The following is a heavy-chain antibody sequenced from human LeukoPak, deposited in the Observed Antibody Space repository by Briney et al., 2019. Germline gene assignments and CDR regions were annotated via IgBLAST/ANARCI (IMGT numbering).Heavy chain of an antibody. D-gene: IGHD3-3*01. Sequence: PGASLRLSCAASGFTFSSYSMNWVRQAPGKGLEWVSSISSSSSYIYYADSVKGRFTISRDNAKNSLYLQMDSLRAEDTAVYYCARAANYDFWSGYPFHWGQGTLVTVSS. CDR1: GFTFSSYS. V-gene: IGHV3-21*01. CDR2: ISSSSSYI. J-gene: IGHJ4*02. CDR3: ARAANYDFWSGYPFH.